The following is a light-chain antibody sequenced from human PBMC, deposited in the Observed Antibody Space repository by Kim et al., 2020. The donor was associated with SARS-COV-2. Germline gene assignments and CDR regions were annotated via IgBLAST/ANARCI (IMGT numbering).Light chain of an antibody. V-gene: IGLV1-44*01. CDR1: TSNIGSTT. CDR3: AAWDDSLNATL. J-gene: IGLJ3*02. CDR2: SNK. Sequence: QMVTISCSGSTSNIGSTTVISYQPLPATAPNRLIYSNKHRPAGGSDQFPGSKSGTAASLAIRGLQAEDEADYYCAAWDDSLNATLFGGGTQLTVL.